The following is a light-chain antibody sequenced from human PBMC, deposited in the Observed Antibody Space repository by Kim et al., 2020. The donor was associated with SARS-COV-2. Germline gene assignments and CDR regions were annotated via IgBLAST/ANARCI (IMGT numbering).Light chain of an antibody. CDR2: SAS. J-gene: IGKJ2*01. CDR3: QETSNLPPHT. CDR1: QNIGTD. V-gene: IGKV6D-21*02. Sequence: EIVLTQFPEFQSVTPKEKVTITCRASQNIGTDLHWYQQKPNQSPKLLIKSASQSISGVPSRFSGSGSGTEFTLTINSLEAEDAAAYYCQETSNLPPHTFGQGTKLEI.